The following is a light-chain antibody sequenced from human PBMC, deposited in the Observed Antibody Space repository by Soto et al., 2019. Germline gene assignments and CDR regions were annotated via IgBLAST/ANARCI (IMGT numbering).Light chain of an antibody. CDR3: CSYAGSSSLV. CDR1: SSDVGNYNL. Sequence: QSALTQPASVSGSPGQSITISCTRTSSDVGNYNLVSWYQQHPGKAPKLIIYEGTKRPSGVSNRFSVSKSGNTASLTISGLQAEDEADYYCCSYAGSSSLVFGGGTKLTVL. V-gene: IGLV2-23*01. J-gene: IGLJ3*02. CDR2: EGT.